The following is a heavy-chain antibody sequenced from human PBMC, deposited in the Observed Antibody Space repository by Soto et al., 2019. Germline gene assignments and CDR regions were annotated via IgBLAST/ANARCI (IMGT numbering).Heavy chain of an antibody. D-gene: IGHD2-8*02. CDR3: AKATATGGGAFDF. CDR2: ILAGGST. Sequence: GGSLGLSCAASGFICSSYDMSWVRQAPGKGLDWVSTILAGGSTYYADSVKGRFTISRDRSTNTVFLQMNSLTAGDTAVYYCAKATATGGGAFDFCGQGTMVTVSS. J-gene: IGHJ3*01. V-gene: IGHV3-23*01. CDR1: GFICSSYD.